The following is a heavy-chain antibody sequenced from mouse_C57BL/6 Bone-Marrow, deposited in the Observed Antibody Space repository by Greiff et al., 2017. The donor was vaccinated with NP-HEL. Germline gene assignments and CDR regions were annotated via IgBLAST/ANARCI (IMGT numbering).Heavy chain of an antibody. CDR3: TSFITTVVAPYAMDY. CDR2: IDPETGGT. J-gene: IGHJ4*01. V-gene: IGHV1-15*01. Sequence: VQLQQSGAELVRPGASVTLSCKASGYTFTDYEMHWVKQTPVHGLEWIGAIDPETGGTAYNQKFKGKATLTADKSSSTAYMELRSLTSEDSAVYYCTSFITTVVAPYAMDYWGQGTSVTVSS. D-gene: IGHD1-1*01. CDR1: GYTFTDYE.